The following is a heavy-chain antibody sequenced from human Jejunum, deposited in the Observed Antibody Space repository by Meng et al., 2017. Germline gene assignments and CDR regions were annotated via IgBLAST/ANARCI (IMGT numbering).Heavy chain of an antibody. V-gene: IGHV4-4*07. D-gene: IGHD1-14*01. CDR3: ARWYNSKLDP. CDR1: GASVRSYY. J-gene: IGHJ5*02. CDR2: LYASGPT. Sequence: SETLSLTCTVSGASVRSYYWSWIRQPAGKGLEWIGRLYASGPTKYNPSLKSRVTMSLDMSTNHFSLKLNSVTAADTAVYYCARWYNSKLDPWGPGIRVNGAS.